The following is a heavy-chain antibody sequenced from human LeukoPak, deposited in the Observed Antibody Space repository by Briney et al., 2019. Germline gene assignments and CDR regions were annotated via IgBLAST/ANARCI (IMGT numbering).Heavy chain of an antibody. Sequence: SETLSLTCTVSGGSISSDNYYWSWIRQPAGKGLEWIGRIYTSGSTNYNPSLKSRVTISVDTSKNQFSLKLSSVTAADTAVYYCARVGVEGYSYGYDYYYMDVWGKGTTVTVSS. CDR1: GGSISSDNYY. CDR2: IYTSGST. V-gene: IGHV4-61*02. D-gene: IGHD5-18*01. CDR3: ARVGVEGYSYGYDYYYMDV. J-gene: IGHJ6*03.